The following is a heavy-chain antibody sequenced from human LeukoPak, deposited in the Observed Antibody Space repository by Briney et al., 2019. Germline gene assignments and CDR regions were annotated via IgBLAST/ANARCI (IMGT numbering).Heavy chain of an antibody. CDR2: INHSGST. V-gene: IGHV4-34*01. Sequence: PSETLSLTCAVYGGSFSGYYWSWIRQPPGKGLEWIGEINHSGSTNYNPSLKSRVTISVDTSKNQFSLKLSSVTAADTAVYYCATIRMIFGVVNDPTSYYYYMDVWGKGTTVTVSS. CDR1: GGSFSGYY. CDR3: ATIRMIFGVVNDPTSYYYYMDV. J-gene: IGHJ6*03. D-gene: IGHD3-3*01.